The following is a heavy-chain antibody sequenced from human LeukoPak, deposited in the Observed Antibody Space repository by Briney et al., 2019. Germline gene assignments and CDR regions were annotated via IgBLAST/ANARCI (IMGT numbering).Heavy chain of an antibody. V-gene: IGHV3-21*05. J-gene: IGHJ4*02. CDR3: ARDTFQPGLIDS. Sequence: KPGGSLRLSCAASGFTFSLYAMNWVRQAPGKGLEWVSYINDDSSDIHYAGSARGRFTISRDDARKTLYLQLSSLRVEDTAVYYCARDTFQPGLIDSWGQGTLVTVSS. D-gene: IGHD2-2*01. CDR2: INDDSSDI. CDR1: GFTFSLYA.